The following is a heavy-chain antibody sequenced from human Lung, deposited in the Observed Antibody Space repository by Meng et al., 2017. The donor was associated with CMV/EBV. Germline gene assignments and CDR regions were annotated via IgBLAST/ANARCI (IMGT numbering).Heavy chain of an antibody. V-gene: IGHV4-4*02. CDR3: LRRSGGSV. Sequence: QVQLRESGPELVKPSETLSLTCAVSGDSITNHNWWAWVRKPPGKGLEWIGEIPHRGSSAYNPSLKSRVSMSIDKSKNQFSLKLTSVTAADTAVYHCLRRSGGSVWGQGTLVTVSS. CDR2: IPHRGSS. J-gene: IGHJ1*01. D-gene: IGHD3-10*01. CDR1: GDSITNHNW.